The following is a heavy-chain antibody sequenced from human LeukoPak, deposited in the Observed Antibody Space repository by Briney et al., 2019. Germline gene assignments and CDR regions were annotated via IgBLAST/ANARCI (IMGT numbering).Heavy chain of an antibody. CDR2: IKTKANSYAT. V-gene: IGHV3-73*01. J-gene: IGHJ4*02. Sequence: PGGSLRLSCAASGFTFSGSAMLWVRQAPGKGLEGVGHIKTKANSYATAYAASVKGRFTISRDDSENTAYLQMNSLKTEDTAVYYCAGGQGIVILPAAMPGYYWGQGTLVTVSS. CDR3: AGGQGIVILPAAMPGYY. D-gene: IGHD2-2*01. CDR1: GFTFSGSA.